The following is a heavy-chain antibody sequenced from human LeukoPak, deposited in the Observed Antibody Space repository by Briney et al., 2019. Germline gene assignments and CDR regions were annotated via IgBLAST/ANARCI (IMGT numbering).Heavy chain of an antibody. J-gene: IGHJ6*02. CDR3: ARDPITMVRGVIISGNYYGMDV. Sequence: SETLSLTCTVSGGSISSYYWSWIRQPAGKGLEWIGRIYTSGSTNYNPSLKSRVTMSVDTSKNQFSLKLSSATAADTAVYYCARDPITMVRGVIISGNYYGMDVWGQGTTVTVSS. V-gene: IGHV4-4*07. D-gene: IGHD3-10*01. CDR2: IYTSGST. CDR1: GGSISSYY.